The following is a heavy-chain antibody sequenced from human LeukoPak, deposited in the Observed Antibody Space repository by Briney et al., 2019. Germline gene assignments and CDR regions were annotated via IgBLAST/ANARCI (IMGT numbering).Heavy chain of an antibody. D-gene: IGHD3-3*01. V-gene: IGHV4-34*01. Sequence: PSETLSLTCAVYGGSFSGYYWSWIRQPPGEGLEWIGEINHSGSTNYNPSLKSRVTISVDTSKNQFSLKLSSVTAADTAVYYCARGSPVLRFLEWLLVGYMDVWGKGTTVTVSS. J-gene: IGHJ6*03. CDR1: GGSFSGYY. CDR3: ARGSPVLRFLEWLLVGYMDV. CDR2: INHSGST.